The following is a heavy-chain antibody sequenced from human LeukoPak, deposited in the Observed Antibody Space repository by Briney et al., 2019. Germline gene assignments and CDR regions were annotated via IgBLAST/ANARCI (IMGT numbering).Heavy chain of an antibody. V-gene: IGHV3-7*01. CDR2: IKQDGSEK. J-gene: IGHJ6*03. CDR1: GFTFSSSW. CDR3: ARAHYYYYYMDV. Sequence: PGGSLRLSCAASGFTFSSSWMSWVRQAPGKGLEWVANIKQDGSEKYYVDSVKGRFTISRDNAKNSLYLQMNSLRAEDTAVYYCARAHYYYYYMDVWGKGTTVTVSS.